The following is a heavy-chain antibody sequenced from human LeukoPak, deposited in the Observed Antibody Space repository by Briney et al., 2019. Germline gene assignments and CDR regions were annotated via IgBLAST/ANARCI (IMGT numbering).Heavy chain of an antibody. CDR1: GYTFTGYY. CDR3: ARAMGGAFDI. CDR2: INPNSGGT. D-gene: IGHD3-16*01. V-gene: IGHV1-2*04. J-gene: IGHJ3*02. Sequence: RASVTVSCTASGYTFTGYYMHWVRPAPGQGLEWMGWINPNSGGTNYAQKFQGWVTMTRDTSISTAYMELSRLRSDDTAVYYCARAMGGAFDIWGQGTMVTVSS.